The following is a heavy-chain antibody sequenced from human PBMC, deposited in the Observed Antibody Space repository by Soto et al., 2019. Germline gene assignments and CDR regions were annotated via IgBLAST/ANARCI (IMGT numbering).Heavy chain of an antibody. V-gene: IGHV4-4*02. CDR1: GGSISSSNW. CDR3: ARLTAYSSSSWFDP. D-gene: IGHD6-13*01. Sequence: SETLSLTCAVSGGSISSSNWWSWVRQPPGTGLEWIGEIYHSGSTNYNRSLKSRVTISVDNSKNQFSRKLGSVTAADTAVYYCARLTAYSSSSWFDPWGQGTLVTVSS. J-gene: IGHJ5*02. CDR2: IYHSGST.